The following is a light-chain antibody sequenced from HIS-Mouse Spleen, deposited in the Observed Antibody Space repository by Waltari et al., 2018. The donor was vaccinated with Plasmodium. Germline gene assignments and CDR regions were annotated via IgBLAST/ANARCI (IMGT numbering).Light chain of an antibody. Sequence: QSVLTQPPSASGTPGQRVTISCSGSRSNIGSNYVYWYQQLPGTAPKLLLYRHNQRASGVPDRCSGSESGTSAALASSGLRSEDEADYYCAAWDDRLSGYVFGTGTKVTVL. CDR2: RHN. J-gene: IGLJ1*01. CDR3: AAWDDRLSGYV. V-gene: IGLV1-47*01. CDR1: RSNIGSNY.